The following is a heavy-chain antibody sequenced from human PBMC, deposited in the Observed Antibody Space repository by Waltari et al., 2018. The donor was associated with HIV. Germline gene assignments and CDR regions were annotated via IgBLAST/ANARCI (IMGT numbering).Heavy chain of an antibody. CDR2: ISGSGGST. V-gene: IGHV3-23*01. CDR3: AKLTYYFDSSGYYPRFYFDY. J-gene: IGHJ4*02. Sequence: EVQLLESGGGLVQPGGSLRLSCAASGFTFRRYAMRWVRQAPGKGLEWVSAISGSGGSTYYADSVKGRFTISRDNSKNTLYLQMNSLRAEDTAVYYCAKLTYYFDSSGYYPRFYFDYWGQGTLGTVSS. D-gene: IGHD3-22*01. CDR1: GFTFRRYA.